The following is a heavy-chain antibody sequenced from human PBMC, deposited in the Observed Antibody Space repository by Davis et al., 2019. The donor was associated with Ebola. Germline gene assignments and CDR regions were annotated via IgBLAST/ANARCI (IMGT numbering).Heavy chain of an antibody. CDR2: IKQDGSEK. J-gene: IGHJ6*02. CDR1: GFTFSSYW. D-gene: IGHD3-10*01. CDR3: ARDRSGSSYNGMDV. Sequence: GESLKISCAASGFTFSSYWMSWVRQAPGKGLEWVANIKQDGSEKYYVDSVKGRFTISRDNAKNSLYLQMNSLRAEDTAVYYCARDRSGSSYNGMDVWGQGTTVTVSS. V-gene: IGHV3-7*01.